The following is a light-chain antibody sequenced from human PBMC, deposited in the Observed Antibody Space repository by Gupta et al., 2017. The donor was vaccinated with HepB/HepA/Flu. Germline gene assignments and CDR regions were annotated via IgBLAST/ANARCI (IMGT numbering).Light chain of an antibody. Sequence: DIHMTQSPSTLSASVGDRITITCRASRRINTWLAWYQQRPGKAPKLLISKASILEIGVPLRVSGSGSETEFTLTSQGLQDDDFAYYHLQNNYDQLSFGQGTQVEIK. CDR2: KAS. CDR3: QNNYDQLS. CDR1: RRINTW. V-gene: IGKV1-5*03. J-gene: IGKJ1*01.